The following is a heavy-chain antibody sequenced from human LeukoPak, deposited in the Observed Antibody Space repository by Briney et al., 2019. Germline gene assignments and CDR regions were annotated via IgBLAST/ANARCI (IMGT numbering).Heavy chain of an antibody. J-gene: IGHJ4*02. CDR1: GGSFSGYY. D-gene: IGHD2-15*01. V-gene: IGHV4-34*01. CDR3: ARGRGRFVVVVAATHSGWYDY. Sequence: SETLSLTCAVYGGSFSGYYWSWIRQPPGKGLEWIGEINHSGSTNYNPSLKSRVTISVDTSKNQFSLKLSSVTAADTAVYYCARGRGRFVVVVAATHSGWYDYWGQGTLVTVSS. CDR2: INHSGST.